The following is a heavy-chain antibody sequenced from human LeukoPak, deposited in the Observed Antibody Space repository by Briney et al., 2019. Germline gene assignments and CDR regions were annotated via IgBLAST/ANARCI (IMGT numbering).Heavy chain of an antibody. CDR2: ISSSSSYI. CDR1: GFTFSIYS. Sequence: GSLRLSCAASGFTFSIYSMNWVRQAPGKGLEWVSSISSSSSYIYYADSVKGRFTISRDNAENSLYLQMNSLRAGDTAVYYCARALNDYGDYVFDYWGQGTLVTVSS. V-gene: IGHV3-21*01. J-gene: IGHJ4*02. CDR3: ARALNDYGDYVFDY. D-gene: IGHD4-17*01.